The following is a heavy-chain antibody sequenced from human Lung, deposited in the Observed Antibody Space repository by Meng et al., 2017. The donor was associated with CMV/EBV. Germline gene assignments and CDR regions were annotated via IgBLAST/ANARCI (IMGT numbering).Heavy chain of an antibody. J-gene: IGHJ6*02. Sequence: SLSLSCAASGFTLSSYGMHWVRHGPRNGLEWVEFIRYDRSNKYYADSVKGRFTISRDNSENTLYLQMNSLRAEDTAVYYCAKDGLADGWGQGTTVTVSS. CDR1: GFTLSSYG. CDR3: AKDGLADG. CDR2: IRYDRSNK. V-gene: IGHV3-30*02.